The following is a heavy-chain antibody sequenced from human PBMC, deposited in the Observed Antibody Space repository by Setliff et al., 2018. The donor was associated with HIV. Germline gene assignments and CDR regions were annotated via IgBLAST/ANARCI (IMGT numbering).Heavy chain of an antibody. CDR3: ARSRNSILTGYYPTADSDY. Sequence: GASVKVSCKASGYTFTTYGISWVRQAPGQGLEWMGWISTYNGDTNYVQKLQGRVTMTTDTSTSTAYMELRSLRSDDTAVYYCARSRNSILTGYYPTADSDYWGQGTLVTVSS. CDR1: GYTFTTYG. CDR2: ISTYNGDT. D-gene: IGHD3-9*01. J-gene: IGHJ4*02. V-gene: IGHV1-18*01.